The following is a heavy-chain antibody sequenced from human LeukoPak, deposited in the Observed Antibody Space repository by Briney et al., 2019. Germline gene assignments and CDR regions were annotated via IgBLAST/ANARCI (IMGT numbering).Heavy chain of an antibody. CDR1: SYA. V-gene: IGHV3-30-3*01. D-gene: IGHD3-22*01. CDR3: ARDSAPFYYDSSGYLDY. CDR2: ISYDGSNK. J-gene: IGHJ4*02. Sequence: SYAMXWVRQAPGXXLEWXAVISYDGSNKYYADSVKGRFTISRDNSKNTLYLQMNSLRAEDTAVYYCARDSAPFYYDSSGYLDYWGQGTLVTVSS.